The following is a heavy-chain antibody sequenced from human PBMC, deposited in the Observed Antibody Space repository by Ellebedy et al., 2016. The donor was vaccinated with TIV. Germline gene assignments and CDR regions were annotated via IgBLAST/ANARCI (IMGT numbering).Heavy chain of an antibody. CDR1: GYIFSDHF. J-gene: IGHJ4*02. Sequence: GESLKISXAVSGYIFSDHFIDWVRQAPGKGLEWVANIKQDGSEKYYVDSVKGRFTISRDNAKNSLYLQMNSLRAEDTAVYYCARALGGGHCYWGQGTLVTVSS. CDR2: IKQDGSEK. CDR3: ARALGGGHCY. D-gene: IGHD2-21*02. V-gene: IGHV3-7*01.